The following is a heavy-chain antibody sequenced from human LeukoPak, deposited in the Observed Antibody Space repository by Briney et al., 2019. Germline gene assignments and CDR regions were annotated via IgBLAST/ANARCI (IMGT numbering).Heavy chain of an antibody. J-gene: IGHJ6*03. Sequence: SQTLSLTCAISGDSVSSNSAAWNWIRQSPSRGLEWLGRTYYRSKWYNDYAVSVKSRITINPDTSKNQFSLQLNSVTPEDTAVYYCARDREDRFWFGDLYYYYYMDVWGKGATVTVSS. CDR2: TYYRSKWYN. V-gene: IGHV6-1*01. CDR3: ARDREDRFWFGDLYYYYYMDV. D-gene: IGHD3-10*01. CDR1: GDSVSSNSAA.